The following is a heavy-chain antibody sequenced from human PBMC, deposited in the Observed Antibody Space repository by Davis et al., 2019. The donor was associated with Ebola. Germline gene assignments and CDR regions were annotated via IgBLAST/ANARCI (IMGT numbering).Heavy chain of an antibody. CDR2: ISSDGSNK. CDR3: ARYCHYPDCSYFDC. V-gene: IGHV3-30*03. J-gene: IGHJ4*02. CDR1: GFTFSGYG. Sequence: PGGSLRLSCAASGFTFSGYGMHWVRQAPGKGLEWVAVISSDGSNKYYADSVKGRFTISRDNSKNTLYLQMNSLRAEDTATYYCARYCHYPDCSYFDCWGQGTVVAVSS. D-gene: IGHD3-16*01.